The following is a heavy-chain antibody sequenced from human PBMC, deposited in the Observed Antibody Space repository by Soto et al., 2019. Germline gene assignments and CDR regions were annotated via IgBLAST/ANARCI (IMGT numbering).Heavy chain of an antibody. J-gene: IGHJ6*02. CDR1: GYTLSGYY. V-gene: IGHV1-2*02. CDR3: AMGIAGATGMDV. Sequence: QVQLVQSGAEGQKPGASVKVSCKASGYTLSGYYMHWLRQAPGQGLEWMGWTNPNSGGTNYAQKCQGRVTLTRDMSNSTAYMELSRLRSDDSAVYYWAMGIAGATGMDVGVHGSKVTVS. CDR2: TNPNSGGT. D-gene: IGHD6-13*01.